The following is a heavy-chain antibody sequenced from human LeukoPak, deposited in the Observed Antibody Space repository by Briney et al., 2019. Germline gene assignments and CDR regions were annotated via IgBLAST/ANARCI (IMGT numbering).Heavy chain of an antibody. CDR1: GFTFSSYA. Sequence: PGGSLRLSCAASGFTFSSYAMSWVRQAPGKGLEWVAVISYDGSNKYYADSVKGRFTISRDNSKNTLYLQMNSLRAEDTALYYCARGDDGRSLDYWGQGTRVTVSS. V-gene: IGHV3-30*03. CDR2: ISYDGSNK. CDR3: ARGDDGRSLDY. D-gene: IGHD3-22*01. J-gene: IGHJ4*02.